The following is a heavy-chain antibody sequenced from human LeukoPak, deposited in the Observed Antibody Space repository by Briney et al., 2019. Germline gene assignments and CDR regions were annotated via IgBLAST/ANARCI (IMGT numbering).Heavy chain of an antibody. CDR1: EFTFSSYS. J-gene: IGHJ5*02. CDR3: AKGWSSNYFSIDA. Sequence: GGSLRLSCAASEFTFSSYSMHWVRQAPGKGLEWVAVISYDENKKYYTESVKSRFTISRDNSMNTLYLQMTGLRVEDTAVYYCAKGWSSNYFSIDAWGQGTLVTVSS. D-gene: IGHD4-11*01. V-gene: IGHV3-30*04. CDR2: ISYDENKK.